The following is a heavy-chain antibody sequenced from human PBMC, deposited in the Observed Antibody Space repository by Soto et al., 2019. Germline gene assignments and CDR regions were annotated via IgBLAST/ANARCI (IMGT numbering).Heavy chain of an antibody. CDR3: VRGSAANVY. V-gene: IGHV4-59*01. D-gene: IGHD2-15*01. CDR2: IYYSGST. Sequence: SETLSLTCTGSGGSISSYHWSWIRQPPGKGLEWIGYIYYSGSTNYYPSLESRVSMSIDTSRNQFSLKLTSVTAADTAVYYCVRGSAANVYWGQGTLVTVSS. J-gene: IGHJ4*02. CDR1: GGSISSYH.